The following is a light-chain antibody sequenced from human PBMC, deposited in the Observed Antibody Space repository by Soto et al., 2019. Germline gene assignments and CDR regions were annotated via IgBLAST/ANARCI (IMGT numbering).Light chain of an antibody. Sequence: DIQMTQSPSTLSASVGDRVTIACRASQSINNWLAWYQQKPGKAPKLLIYDTSTLESGVPSRFSGSGSGTEFTLTISSLQPDDFAPYYCQQYNSYVLTFGQGTKVQI. CDR3: QQYNSYVLT. V-gene: IGKV1-5*01. CDR2: DTS. J-gene: IGKJ1*01. CDR1: QSINNW.